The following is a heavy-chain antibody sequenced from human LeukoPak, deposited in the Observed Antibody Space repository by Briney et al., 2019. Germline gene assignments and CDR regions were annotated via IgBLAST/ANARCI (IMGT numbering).Heavy chain of an antibody. CDR3: ARVRGRQQLVYFDY. CDR1: GFTFNDYY. Sequence: GGSLRLSCAASGFTFNDYYMTWIRRAPGKGLEWVSYISSSSSYTNYADSVKGRFTISRDNAKNSLYLQMNSLRAEDSAVDYCARVRGRQQLVYFDYWGQGTLVTVSS. CDR2: ISSSSSYT. V-gene: IGHV3-11*06. D-gene: IGHD6-13*01. J-gene: IGHJ4*02.